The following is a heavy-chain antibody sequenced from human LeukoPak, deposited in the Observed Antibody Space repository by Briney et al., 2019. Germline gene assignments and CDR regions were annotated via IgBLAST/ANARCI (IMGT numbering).Heavy chain of an antibody. CDR2: IIPIFGTA. CDR3: ASATTSSSLPSLGY. J-gene: IGHJ4*02. V-gene: IGHV1-69*06. CDR1: GGTFSSYA. D-gene: IGHD2-2*01. Sequence: GSSVKVSCKASGGTFSSYAISWVRQAPGQGLEWMGGIIPIFGTANYAQKFQGRVTITADKPTSTAYRELSSLRSEDTAVYYCASATTSSSLPSLGYWGQGTLVTVSS.